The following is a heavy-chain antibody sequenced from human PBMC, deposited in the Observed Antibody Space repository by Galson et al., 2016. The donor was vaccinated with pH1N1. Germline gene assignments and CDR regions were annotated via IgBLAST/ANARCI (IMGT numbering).Heavy chain of an antibody. Sequence: SVKVSCKASGYTFRDFGFSWLRQAPGQGLEWVGWISGYNGNTNYAQNLQGRVTMTTDTSTSTAYMELRSLRSEDTAVYYCASPSRPPREIHLWSPNDAFDIWGQGTMVTVSS. D-gene: IGHD5-18*01. CDR1: GYTFRDFG. V-gene: IGHV1-18*01. J-gene: IGHJ3*02. CDR2: ISGYNGNT. CDR3: ASPSRPPREIHLWSPNDAFDI.